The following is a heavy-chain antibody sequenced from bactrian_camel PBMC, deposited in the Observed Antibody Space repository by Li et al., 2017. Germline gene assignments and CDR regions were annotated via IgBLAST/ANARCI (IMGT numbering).Heavy chain of an antibody. J-gene: IGHJ4*01. CDR3: VATRGDRCADYCSGSYCYDPTAKFAY. CDR2: ITLYGEP. CDR1: GLHWDTSE. Sequence: HVQLVESGGGSVQAGDTLRLSCEVSGLHWDTSEMAWYRQSPGNECELVSMITLYGEPIYGDSVKGRFTISQDNAKRTTYLQMNNLKPEDTAVYYCVATRGDRCADYCSGSYCYDPTAKFAYWGQGTQVTVS. D-gene: IGHD3*01. V-gene: IGHV3S55*01.